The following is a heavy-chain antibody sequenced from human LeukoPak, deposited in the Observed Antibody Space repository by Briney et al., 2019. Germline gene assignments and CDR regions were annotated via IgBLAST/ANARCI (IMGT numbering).Heavy chain of an antibody. D-gene: IGHD3-9*01. Sequence: GGSLRPSCAASGFTFSSYEMNWVRQAPGKGLEWVSYISSSGSTIYYADSVKGRFTISRDNAKNSLYLQMNSLRAEDTAVYYCAREYYDILTGHEPEYYYYYMDVWGKGTTVTISS. V-gene: IGHV3-48*03. CDR1: GFTFSSYE. CDR2: ISSSGSTI. J-gene: IGHJ6*03. CDR3: AREYYDILTGHEPEYYYYYMDV.